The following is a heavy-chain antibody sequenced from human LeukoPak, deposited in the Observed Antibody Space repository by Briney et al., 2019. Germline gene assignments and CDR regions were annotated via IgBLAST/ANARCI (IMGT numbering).Heavy chain of an antibody. CDR3: ARRGRSSNYFDY. CDR2: IYPDDSET. Sequence: GESLKISCKGGGYTFTNYWIVWVRQMPGKGLEWMGVIYPDDSETKYSPSFQGQVTMSADKSISTAYLQWSSLKASDTAMYYCARRGRSSNYFDYWGQGTLVTVSS. V-gene: IGHV5-51*01. CDR1: GYTFTNYW. J-gene: IGHJ4*02. D-gene: IGHD6-6*01.